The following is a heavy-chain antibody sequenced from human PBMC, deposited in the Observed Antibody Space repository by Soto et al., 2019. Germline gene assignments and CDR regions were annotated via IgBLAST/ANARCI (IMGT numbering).Heavy chain of an antibody. CDR3: ARATVTTTSYYYYYYYMDV. V-gene: IGHV3-48*01. CDR2: ISSSSSTI. D-gene: IGHD4-4*01. Sequence: ESGGGLVQPGGSLRLSCAASGFTFSSYSMNWVRQAPGKGLEWVSYISSSSSTIYYADSVKGRFTISRDNAKNSLYLQMNSLRAEDTAVYYCARATVTTTSYYYYYYYMDVWGKGTTVTVSS. J-gene: IGHJ6*03. CDR1: GFTFSSYS.